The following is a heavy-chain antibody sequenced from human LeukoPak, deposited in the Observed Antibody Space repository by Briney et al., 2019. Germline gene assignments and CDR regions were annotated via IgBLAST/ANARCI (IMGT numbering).Heavy chain of an antibody. J-gene: IGHJ4*02. D-gene: IGHD3-22*01. Sequence: ASETLSLTCTVSGASISDYYWSWIRQPPGKGLEWIGYIYYSESTNYNPSLKSRVTISVDTSKNQFSLKLSSVTAADTAVYYCADYYYDSSGYYYYFDYWGQGTLVTVSS. V-gene: IGHV4-59*12. CDR1: GASISDYY. CDR3: ADYYYDSSGYYYYFDY. CDR2: IYYSEST.